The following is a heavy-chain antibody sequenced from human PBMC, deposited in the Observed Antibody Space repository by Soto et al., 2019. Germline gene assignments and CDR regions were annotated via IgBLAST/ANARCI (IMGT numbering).Heavy chain of an antibody. D-gene: IGHD2-2*01. CDR1: GFTFDSYA. CDR3: AKERFVYDFGIVPAATLIGLAV. Sequence: GESLSLSCVASGFTFDSYAMNSIRQAPGKGLEWVSVISGGGTSIYYADSVKGRCTVSRDNSKNTMYLQMNSLSAEDTGVYYCAKERFVYDFGIVPAATLIGLAVWGQGTTVTVSS. J-gene: IGHJ6*02. V-gene: IGHV3-23*01. CDR2: ISGGGTSI.